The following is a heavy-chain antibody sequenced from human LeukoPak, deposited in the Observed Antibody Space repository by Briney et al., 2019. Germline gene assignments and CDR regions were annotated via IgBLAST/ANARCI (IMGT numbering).Heavy chain of an antibody. CDR2: INPSGGST. CDR3: ATGTEQLLFDY. V-gene: IGHV1-46*01. CDR1: GYTFTSYY. D-gene: IGHD1/OR15-1a*01. Sequence: GASVKVSCKASGYTFTSYYMHWVRQAPGQGLEWMGIINPSGGSTSYAQKFQGRVTMTRDMSTSTVYMELSSLRSEDTAVYYCATGTEQLLFDYWGQGTLVTVSS. J-gene: IGHJ4*02.